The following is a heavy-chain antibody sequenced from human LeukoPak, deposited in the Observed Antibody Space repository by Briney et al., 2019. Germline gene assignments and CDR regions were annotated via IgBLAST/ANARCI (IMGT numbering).Heavy chain of an antibody. V-gene: IGHV3-23*01. CDR2: ISGSGGST. CDR3: VRDHLVGSGPCGY. D-gene: IGHD6-19*01. Sequence: QSGGSLRLSCAASGFTFSSYAMSWVRQAPGKGLEWVSAISGSGGSTYYADSVRGRFTISRDNSKNTLYLQMNSLTPEDTAVYYCVRDHLVGSGPCGYWGQGTLVTVSS. CDR1: GFTFSSYA. J-gene: IGHJ4*02.